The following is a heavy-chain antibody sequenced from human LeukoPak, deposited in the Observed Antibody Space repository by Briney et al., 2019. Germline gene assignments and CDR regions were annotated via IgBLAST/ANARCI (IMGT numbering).Heavy chain of an antibody. CDR3: ARGMYSGYDLGDYYFDY. J-gene: IGHJ4*02. D-gene: IGHD5-12*01. V-gene: IGHV3-9*03. CDR2: ISWNSGSI. CDR1: GFTFDDYA. Sequence: GRSLRLSCAASGFTFDDYAMHWVGQAPGKGLEWVSGISWNSGSIVYADSVKGRFTISRDNAKKSLYLQMNSLRAEDMALYYCARGMYSGYDLGDYYFDYWGQGTLVTVSS.